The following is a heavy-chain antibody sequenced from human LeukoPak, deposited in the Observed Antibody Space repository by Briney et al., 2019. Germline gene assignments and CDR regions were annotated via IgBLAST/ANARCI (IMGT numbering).Heavy chain of an antibody. J-gene: IGHJ4*02. CDR1: GGSISSSSYY. D-gene: IGHD1-26*01. CDR2: IYYSGST. Sequence: SETLSLTCTVSGGSISSSSYYWSWIRQPPGKGLEWIGYIYYSGSTNYNPSLKSRVTISVDTSKNQFSLKLSSVTAADTAVYYCARHGSPLIVGATTGGFDYWGQGTLVTVSS. V-gene: IGHV4-61*05. CDR3: ARHGSPLIVGATTGGFDY.